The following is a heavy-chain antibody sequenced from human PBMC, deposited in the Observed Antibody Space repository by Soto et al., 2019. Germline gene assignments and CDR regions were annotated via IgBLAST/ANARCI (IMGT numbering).Heavy chain of an antibody. CDR2: ISGSGGST. V-gene: IGHV3-23*01. J-gene: IGHJ4*02. CDR3: AKESWDCSGGRCSYPVDY. D-gene: IGHD2-15*01. CDR1: GFTFSSYA. Sequence: EVQLLESGGGLVQPGGSLRLSCAASGFTFSSYAMSWVRQAPGKGLEWVSAISGSGGSTYYADSGKGRFTISRDNAKNTLYLQMNSLRAEDTAVYYCAKESWDCSGGRCSYPVDYWGQGTLVPVSS.